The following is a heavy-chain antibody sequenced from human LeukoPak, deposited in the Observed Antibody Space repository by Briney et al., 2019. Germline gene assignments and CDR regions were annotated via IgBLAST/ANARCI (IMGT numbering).Heavy chain of an antibody. CDR2: INPSGGST. CDR3: ARDRTGYYCDSSGYYFDAFDI. D-gene: IGHD3-22*01. V-gene: IGHV1-46*03. Sequence: GASVKVSCKASGYTFTNYYMHWVRQAPGQGLERMGIINPSGGSTSYAQKFQGRVTMTRDTSTTTVYMELSSLRSEDTAVYSCARDRTGYYCDSSGYYFDAFDIWGQGTMVTVSS. J-gene: IGHJ3*02. CDR1: GYTFTNYY.